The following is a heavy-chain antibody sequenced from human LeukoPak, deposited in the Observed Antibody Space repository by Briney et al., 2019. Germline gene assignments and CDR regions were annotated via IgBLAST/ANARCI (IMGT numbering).Heavy chain of an antibody. V-gene: IGHV3-74*01. Sequence: RGSLRHSSAASGFTFNNYWIHWVRQTPGKGLVWISAISTDGSTTRYADSVKGRITISRDNAKNTVYLQMNNLRGEDTAVYYCTRDRTTMTLFDYWGQGTLDTVSS. D-gene: IGHD4-17*01. CDR2: ISTDGSTT. CDR1: GFTFNNYW. J-gene: IGHJ4*02. CDR3: TRDRTTMTLFDY.